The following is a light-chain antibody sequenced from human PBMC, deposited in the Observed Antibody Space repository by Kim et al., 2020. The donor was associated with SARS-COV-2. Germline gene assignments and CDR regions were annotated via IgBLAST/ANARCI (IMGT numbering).Light chain of an antibody. CDR3: NPRDSSGNHLGV. CDR2: GKN. V-gene: IGLV3-19*01. Sequence: SSELTQDPAVSVALGQTVRITCQGDSLRSYYASWYQQKPGQAPVLVIYGKNNRPSGIPDRFSGSSSGNTASLTITGAQAEDEADYYCNPRDSSGNHLGVFGGGTQLTVL. J-gene: IGLJ3*02. CDR1: SLRSYY.